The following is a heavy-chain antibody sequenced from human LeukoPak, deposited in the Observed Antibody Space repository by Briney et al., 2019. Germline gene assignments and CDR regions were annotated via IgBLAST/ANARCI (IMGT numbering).Heavy chain of an antibody. CDR1: GFTFSNYG. V-gene: IGHV3-30*18. Sequence: GRSLRLSCAASGFTFSNYGMHWVRQAPGKGLEWVALISYDGSNKDYADSVKGRLTISRDNSKNTLYLQMNSLRAEDTAVYYCAKDEYYYDSSGFFDYWGQGTLVTVSS. D-gene: IGHD3-22*01. CDR2: ISYDGSNK. CDR3: AKDEYYYDSSGFFDY. J-gene: IGHJ4*02.